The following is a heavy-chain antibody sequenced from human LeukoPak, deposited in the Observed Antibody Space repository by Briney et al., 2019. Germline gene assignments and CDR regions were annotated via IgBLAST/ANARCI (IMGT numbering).Heavy chain of an antibody. J-gene: IGHJ5*02. V-gene: IGHV3-23*01. CDR2: LSGSAGST. D-gene: IGHD6-19*01. CDR1: GFTFSTYA. CDR3: ASGWTPLDH. Sequence: PGGSLRLSCAASGFTFSTYAMSWVRQAPGKGLEWVSALSGSAGSTYHADSVKGRFTISRDNSKNTLYLQMNSLRAEDTAVYYCASGWTPLDHWGQGTLVTVSS.